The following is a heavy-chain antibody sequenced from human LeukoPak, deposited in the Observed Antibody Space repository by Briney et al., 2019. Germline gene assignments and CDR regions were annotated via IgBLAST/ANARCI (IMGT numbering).Heavy chain of an antibody. J-gene: IGHJ6*02. D-gene: IGHD6-25*01. V-gene: IGHV4-61*01. Sequence: SETLSLTCTVSGGSVSSGSYYWSWIRQPPGKGLEWIGYIYYSGSTNYNPSLKSRVTISVDTSKNQFSLKLSSVTAADTAVYYCAREVKEADYYYGMDVWGQGTTVTVSS. CDR2: IYYSGST. CDR3: AREVKEADYYYGMDV. CDR1: GGSVSSGSYY.